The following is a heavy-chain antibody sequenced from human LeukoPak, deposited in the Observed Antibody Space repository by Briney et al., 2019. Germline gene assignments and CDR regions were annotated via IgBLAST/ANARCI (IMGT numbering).Heavy chain of an antibody. Sequence: PGRSLRLSCAASGFTFNSYGMHWVRQAPGKGLEWMAVIWYEGSNKYYADSVKGRFTISRDNSKNTLYLQMNSLRAEDTALYYCARDDSSGYFDYWGQGTLVTVSS. CDR3: ARDDSSGYFDY. V-gene: IGHV3-33*01. CDR1: GFTFNSYG. CDR2: IWYEGSNK. D-gene: IGHD3-22*01. J-gene: IGHJ4*02.